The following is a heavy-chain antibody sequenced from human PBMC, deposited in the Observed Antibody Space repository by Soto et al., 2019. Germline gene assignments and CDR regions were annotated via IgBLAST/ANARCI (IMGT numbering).Heavy chain of an antibody. Sequence: GGSLRLSCAASGFTFSDSYMSWIRQAPGKGLEWVSDITSSSTYTNYADSVKGRFTISRDNAKDSLYLQMNSLRAEDTAVYYCARNKVVVGTIGFDPWGQGTLVTVSS. CDR2: ITSSSTYT. V-gene: IGHV3-11*03. CDR3: ARNKVVVGTIGFDP. D-gene: IGHD1-26*01. CDR1: GFTFSDSY. J-gene: IGHJ5*02.